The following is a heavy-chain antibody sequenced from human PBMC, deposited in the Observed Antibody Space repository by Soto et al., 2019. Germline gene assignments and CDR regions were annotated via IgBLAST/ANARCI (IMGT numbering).Heavy chain of an antibody. CDR3: AGTDGGNYYDSSGPLDP. V-gene: IGHV1-2*04. D-gene: IGHD3-22*01. CDR1: GYTFTGYY. CDR2: INPNSGGT. Sequence: AASVKVSCKASGYTFTGYYMHWVRQAPRQGLEWMGWINPNSGGTNYAQKFQGWVTMTRDTSISTAYMELSRLRSDDTAVYYCAGTDGGNYYDSSGPLDPWGQGTLVTVSS. J-gene: IGHJ5*02.